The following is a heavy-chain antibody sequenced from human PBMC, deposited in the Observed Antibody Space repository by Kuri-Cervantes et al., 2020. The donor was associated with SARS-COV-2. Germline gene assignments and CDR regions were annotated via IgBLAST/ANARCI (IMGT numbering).Heavy chain of an antibody. Sequence: SVKVSCKASGGTFSSYAISWVRQAPGQGLEWMGGIIPILGIANYAQKFQGRVTITADKSTSTAYMELSSLRSEDTAVYYCARGGIRDIVVVVAATPVLDPWGQGTLVTVSS. V-gene: IGHV1-69*10. J-gene: IGHJ5*02. D-gene: IGHD2-15*01. CDR1: GGTFSSYA. CDR2: IIPILGIA. CDR3: ARGGIRDIVVVVAATPVLDP.